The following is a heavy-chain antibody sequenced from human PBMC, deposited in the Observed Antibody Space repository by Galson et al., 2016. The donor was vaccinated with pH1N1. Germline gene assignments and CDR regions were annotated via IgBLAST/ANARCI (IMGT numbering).Heavy chain of an antibody. CDR2: IYPGDSDA. V-gene: IGHV5-51*01. Sequence: QSGAEVKKPGESLKISCEGSGYSFTTYWIGWVRQMPGKGLEWMAIIYPGDSDARYSPSFQGRVTISADKSISTAYLHWSSLKASDTAIYYCARPQSLATPAFFFDSWGRGTLVTVSS. J-gene: IGHJ4*02. CDR1: GYSFTTYW. CDR3: ARPQSLATPAFFFDS. D-gene: IGHD6-13*01.